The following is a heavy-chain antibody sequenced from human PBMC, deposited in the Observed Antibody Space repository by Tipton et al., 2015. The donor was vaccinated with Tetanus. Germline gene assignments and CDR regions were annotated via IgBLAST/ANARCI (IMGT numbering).Heavy chain of an antibody. CDR1: GFLFDDYT. CDR3: ARVGISQNAYSYVYHGLDV. Sequence: GSLRLSCAASGFLFDDYTMHWVRQVPGKGLEWVSLISWNGVRKYYADSVKGRFTISRDNSKNSLYLQLNSLRTEDTGLYYCARVGISQNAYSYVYHGLDVWGQGTTVTVSS. D-gene: IGHD5-18*01. V-gene: IGHV3-43*01. J-gene: IGHJ6*02. CDR2: ISWNGVRK.